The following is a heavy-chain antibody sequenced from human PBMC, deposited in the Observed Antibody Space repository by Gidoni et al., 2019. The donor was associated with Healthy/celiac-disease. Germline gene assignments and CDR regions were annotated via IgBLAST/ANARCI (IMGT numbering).Heavy chain of an antibody. V-gene: IGHV3-23*01. CDR2: ISGSGGRT. CDR3: AKDSVNEEILAVLNH. J-gene: IGHJ5*02. D-gene: IGHD6-19*01. CDR1: GFTFTSVA. Sequence: EVPQLGPGGGLVQPGGSPRLSCAASGFTFTSVARSWVRQAPGKGLEWVSAISGSGGRTYYADSVKGRFTISRDNSKNTLYLQMNSLRAEDTAVYYCAKDSVNEEILAVLNHWGQGTLVTVSS.